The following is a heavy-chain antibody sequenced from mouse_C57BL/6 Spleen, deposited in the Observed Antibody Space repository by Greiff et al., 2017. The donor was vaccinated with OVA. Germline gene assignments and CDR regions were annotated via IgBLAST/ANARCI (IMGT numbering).Heavy chain of an antibody. CDR2: IDPSDSYT. J-gene: IGHJ3*01. D-gene: IGHD4-1*01. CDR3: ARTLTGKRTWFAY. V-gene: IGHV1-50*01. Sequence: QVQLQQPGAELVKPGASVKLSCKASGYTFTSYWMQWVKQRPGQGLEWIGEIDPSDSYTNYNQKFKGKATLTVDTSSSTAYMQLSSLTSEDSAVYYCARTLTGKRTWFAYWGQGTLVTVSA. CDR1: GYTFTSYW.